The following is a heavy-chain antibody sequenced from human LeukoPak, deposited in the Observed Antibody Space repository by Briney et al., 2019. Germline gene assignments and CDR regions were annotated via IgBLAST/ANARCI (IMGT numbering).Heavy chain of an antibody. D-gene: IGHD3-3*01. J-gene: IGHJ6*02. CDR2: IYHSGST. V-gene: IGHV4-34*01. CDR1: GGSFSGYY. CDR3: ARDRLGEHYDFWSGYYKGARVYYYGMDV. Sequence: SETLSLTCAVYGGSFSGYYWSWIRQPPGKGLEWIGYIYHSGSTYYNPSLKSRVTISVDRSKNQFSLKLSSVTAADTAVYYCARDRLGEHYDFWSGYYKGARVYYYGMDVWGQGTTVTVSS.